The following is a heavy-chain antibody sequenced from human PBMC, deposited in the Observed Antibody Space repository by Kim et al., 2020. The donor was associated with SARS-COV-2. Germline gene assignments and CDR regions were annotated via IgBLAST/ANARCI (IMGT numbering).Heavy chain of an antibody. V-gene: IGHV1-8*01. D-gene: IGHD1-26*01. J-gene: IGHJ4*02. Sequence: GNTGYAQKFQCRVTMTRNTSISTAYMELSSLRSEDTAVYYCARFWDQNSYWGQGTLVTVSS. CDR2: GNT. CDR3: ARFWDQNSY.